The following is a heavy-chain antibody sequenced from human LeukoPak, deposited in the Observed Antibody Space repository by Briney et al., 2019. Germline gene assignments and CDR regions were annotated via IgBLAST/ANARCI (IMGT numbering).Heavy chain of an antibody. CDR1: GFIFSNHE. D-gene: IGHD4-23*01. CDR2: ISSSGGTI. Sequence: PGGSLRLSCAASGFIFSNHEMNWVRQAPGKGPEWISYISSSGGTIYYADSVKGRFTIPRDNARNSLYLQMNSLRAEDTAVYYCARPYGGQGYWGQGTLVTVSS. V-gene: IGHV3-48*03. CDR3: ARPYGGQGY. J-gene: IGHJ4*02.